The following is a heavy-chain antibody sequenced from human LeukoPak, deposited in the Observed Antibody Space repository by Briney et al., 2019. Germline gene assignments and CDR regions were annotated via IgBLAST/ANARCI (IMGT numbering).Heavy chain of an antibody. CDR1: GFTFSSYW. V-gene: IGHV3-74*01. CDR3: AREVVYYDFWSGYYYYYGMDV. Sequence: GGSLRLSCAASGFTFSSYWMHWVRQAPGKGLVWVSRINSDGSSTSYADCVKGRFTISRDNAKNTLDLQMNSLRAEDTAVYYCAREVVYYDFWSGYYYYYGMDVWGQGTTVTVSS. J-gene: IGHJ6*02. D-gene: IGHD3-3*01. CDR2: INSDGSST.